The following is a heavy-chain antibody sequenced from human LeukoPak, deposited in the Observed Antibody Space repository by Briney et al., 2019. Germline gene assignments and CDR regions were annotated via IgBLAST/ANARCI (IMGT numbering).Heavy chain of an antibody. CDR3: ARRYCSGGSCYSLSYYYYYMDV. J-gene: IGHJ6*03. Sequence: ASVKVSCKASGYTFTSYYMHWVRQAPGQGLEWMGIINPSGGSTSYAQKFQGRVTMTRDTSTSTVYMELRSLRSDDTAVYYCARRYCSGGSCYSLSYYYYYMDVWGKGTTVTVSS. CDR1: GYTFTSYY. D-gene: IGHD2-15*01. CDR2: INPSGGST. V-gene: IGHV1-46*01.